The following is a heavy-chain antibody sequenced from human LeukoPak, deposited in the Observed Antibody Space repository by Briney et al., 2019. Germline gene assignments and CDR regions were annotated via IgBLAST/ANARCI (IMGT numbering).Heavy chain of an antibody. Sequence: SQTLSLTCTVSGGSISSGSYYWSWIRQPAGKGLEWIGRIYTSGSTNYNPSLKSRVTISVDTSKNQFSLKLSSVTAADTAVYYCARVAPRYYDFWSGPWDYYGMDVWGQGTTVTVSS. J-gene: IGHJ6*02. CDR2: IYTSGST. CDR1: GGSISSGSYY. CDR3: ARVAPRYYDFWSGPWDYYGMDV. V-gene: IGHV4-61*02. D-gene: IGHD3-3*01.